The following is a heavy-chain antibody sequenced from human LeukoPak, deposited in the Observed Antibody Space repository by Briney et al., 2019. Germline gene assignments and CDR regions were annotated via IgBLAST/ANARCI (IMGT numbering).Heavy chain of an antibody. J-gene: IGHJ6*02. Sequence: SVKVSCKASGYTFTSYGISWVRQAPGQGLEWMGRIIPILGIANYAQKFQGRVTITADKSTSTAYMELSSLRSEDTAVYYCARDKQQLGHYYYYYGMDVWGQGTTVTVSS. D-gene: IGHD6-13*01. CDR1: GYTFTSYG. CDR2: IIPILGIA. V-gene: IGHV1-69*04. CDR3: ARDKQQLGHYYYYYGMDV.